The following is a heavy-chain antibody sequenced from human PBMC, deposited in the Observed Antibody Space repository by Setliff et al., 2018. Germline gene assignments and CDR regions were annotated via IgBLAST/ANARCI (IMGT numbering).Heavy chain of an antibody. J-gene: IGHJ4*02. CDR3: ARRGMSSSWFQGYFDY. Sequence: PSETLSLTCTVSGGSISSSXXYWGWIRQPPGKGLEWIGSIYYSGSTYYNPSLXXXXTXXXXXXXXXXXXXXXXXXXXXXXXXXXARRGMSSSWFQGYFDYWGQGTRVTVSS. CDR2: IYYSGST. D-gene: IGHD6-13*01. CDR1: GGSISSSXXY. V-gene: IGHV4-39*01.